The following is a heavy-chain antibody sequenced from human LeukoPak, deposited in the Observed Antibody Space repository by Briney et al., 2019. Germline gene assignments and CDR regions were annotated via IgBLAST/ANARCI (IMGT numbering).Heavy chain of an antibody. D-gene: IGHD6-13*01. CDR3: ARDCEGSSWYTTHPTDAFDI. V-gene: IGHV1-18*01. Sequence: ASVKVSCKASGYTFTSYGISWVRQAPGQGLEWMGWISAYNGNTNYAQKLQGRVTMTTDTSTSTAYMELRSLRSDDTAVYYCARDCEGSSWYTTHPTDAFDIWGQGTMVTVSS. CDR2: ISAYNGNT. CDR1: GYTFTSYG. J-gene: IGHJ3*02.